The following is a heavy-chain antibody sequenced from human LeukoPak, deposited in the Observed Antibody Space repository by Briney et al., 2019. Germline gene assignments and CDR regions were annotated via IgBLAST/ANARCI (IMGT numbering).Heavy chain of an antibody. CDR1: GYTLTELS. V-gene: IGHV1-24*01. D-gene: IGHD6-19*01. CDR2: FDPEDGET. Sequence: GASVKVSCKVSGYTLTELSMHWVRQAPGKGLEWMGGFDPEDGETTYAQKFQGRVTMTEDTSTDTAYMELSSLRSEDTAVYYCATSHSSGWTDFDYWGQGTLVTVSS. J-gene: IGHJ4*02. CDR3: ATSHSSGWTDFDY.